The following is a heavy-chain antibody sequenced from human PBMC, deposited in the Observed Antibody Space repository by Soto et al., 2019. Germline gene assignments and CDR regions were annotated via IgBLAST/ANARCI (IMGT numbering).Heavy chain of an antibody. V-gene: IGHV3-30-3*01. CDR1: GFTFSYYP. CDR2: ISFDGSNK. Sequence: QMQLVESGGGVVQPGRSLRLSCAASGFTFSYYPMHWVRQAPGKGLEWVAVISFDGSNKYYADSVKGRFTISKDNSKNTLYLQMNSLRGEVTAVYYCARLPGALVAVLYIYPLDGREPMSDVDVW. D-gene: IGHD6-19*01. CDR3: ARLPGALVAVLYIYPLDGREPMSDVDV. J-gene: IGHJ6*01.